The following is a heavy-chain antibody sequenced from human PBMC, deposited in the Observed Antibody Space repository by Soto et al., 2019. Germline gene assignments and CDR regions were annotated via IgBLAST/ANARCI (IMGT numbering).Heavy chain of an antibody. CDR2: ISYDGNNK. J-gene: IGHJ4*02. Sequence: LRLSCAASGFMFSAYWMHWVRQAPGKGLEWVAVISYDGNNKYYADSVKGRFPISRDIPKNTLYLQLNSLRAEDTAVHYCAKEGLYKTLDYWGQGTLVTVSS. V-gene: IGHV3-30*18. D-gene: IGHD1-1*01. CDR1: GFMFSAYW. CDR3: AKEGLYKTLDY.